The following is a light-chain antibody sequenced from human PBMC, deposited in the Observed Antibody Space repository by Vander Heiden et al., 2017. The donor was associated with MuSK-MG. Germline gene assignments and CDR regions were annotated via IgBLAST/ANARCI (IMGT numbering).Light chain of an antibody. Sequence: AIQMTQSPSSLSASIGDRVTITCRASQDIINDLGWYQQRPGKAPQLLIYAASTLQSGVSSRFSGSGSGTDFTLTISSLQPEDSATYYCRQDDNYPRTFGQGTRVEIK. CDR3: RQDDNYPRT. CDR2: AAS. CDR1: QDIIND. J-gene: IGKJ1*01. V-gene: IGKV1-6*01.